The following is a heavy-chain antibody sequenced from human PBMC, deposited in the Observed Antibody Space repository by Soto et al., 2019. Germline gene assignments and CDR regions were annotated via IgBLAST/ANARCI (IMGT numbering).Heavy chain of an antibody. V-gene: IGHV1-46*01. CDR2: INPSGGST. CDR1: GYTFTSYY. CDR3: ARDLEGQALFDY. J-gene: IGHJ4*02. Sequence: ASVKVSCKASGYTFTSYYMHWVRQAPGQGLEWMGIINPSGGSTSYARKFQGRVTMTRDTSTSTVYMELSSLRSEDTAVYYCARDLEGQALFDYWGQGTLVTVSS.